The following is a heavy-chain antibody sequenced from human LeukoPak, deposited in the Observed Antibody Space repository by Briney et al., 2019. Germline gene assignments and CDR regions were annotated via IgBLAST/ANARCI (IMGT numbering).Heavy chain of an antibody. V-gene: IGHV1-18*01. D-gene: IGHD6-13*01. J-gene: IGHJ5*02. Sequence: ASVKVSCKASGYTFTSYGISWVRQAPGQGLEWMGWISAYNGNTNYAQKLQGRVTVTTDTSTSTAYMELRSLRSDDTAVYYCARAIAAAGTGWFDPWGQGTLVTVSS. CDR2: ISAYNGNT. CDR1: GYTFTSYG. CDR3: ARAIAAAGTGWFDP.